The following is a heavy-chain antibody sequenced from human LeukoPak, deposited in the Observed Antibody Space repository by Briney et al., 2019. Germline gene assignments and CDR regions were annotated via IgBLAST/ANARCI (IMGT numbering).Heavy chain of an antibody. Sequence: GGSLRLSCAASGFTFSFYGMHWVRQAPGKGLEWVAVISYEGSSKYYADAVKGRFTISRDNSKNMLFLQMNSPTTEDTAVYYCAKVRPGSSWYGGDFDYWGQGTLVTVS. J-gene: IGHJ4*02. CDR1: GFTFSFYG. CDR2: ISYEGSSK. CDR3: AKVRPGSSWYGGDFDY. V-gene: IGHV3-30*18. D-gene: IGHD6-13*01.